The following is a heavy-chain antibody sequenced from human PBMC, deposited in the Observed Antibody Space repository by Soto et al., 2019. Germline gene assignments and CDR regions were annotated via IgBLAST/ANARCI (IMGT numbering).Heavy chain of an antibody. CDR3: AKDIMYSSGYERFIS. D-gene: IGHD3-22*01. CDR2: ISGSGRDT. V-gene: IGHV3-23*01. Sequence: GSLRLSCAASGFTFNTYAMNWVRQAPGKGLEWVSLISGSGRDTFYADSVKGRFTISRDNSRNTLFLHMHRLRAEDTAIYSCAKDIMYSSGYERFISWGRGNLVTVSS. CDR1: GFTFNTYA. J-gene: IGHJ5*02.